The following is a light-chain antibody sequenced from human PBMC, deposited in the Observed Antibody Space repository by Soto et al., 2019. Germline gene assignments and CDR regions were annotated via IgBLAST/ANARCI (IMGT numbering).Light chain of an antibody. CDR2: GAS. CDR3: QHFDSSPT. V-gene: IGKV3-20*01. CDR1: QTVSRSY. J-gene: IGKJ4*01. Sequence: EIVLTQSPGTLSLSPGESATLSCRXSQTVSRSYFVWYQQKPGQAPRLLIYGASARAPGIPDRFSGTGSGTESTLTISRLEPEDFAVYFCQHFDSSPTFGGGTKVEIK.